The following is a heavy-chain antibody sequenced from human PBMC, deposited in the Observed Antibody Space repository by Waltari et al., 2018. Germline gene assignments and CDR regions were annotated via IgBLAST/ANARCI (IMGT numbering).Heavy chain of an antibody. CDR2: AGGSDGRT. D-gene: IGHD6-13*01. CDR1: GLTLSSYA. J-gene: IGHJ5*02. CDR3: AREVWQQLVKMVGWFDP. V-gene: IGHV3-23*01. Sequence: VQLLESGGGLVQPGGSLRLSCVASGLTLSSYAMSWVRQVPGKGLEWVSAAGGSDGRTYYADSVKGRFTISRDNSKNTLYLQMNSLRAEDTAVYYCAREVWQQLVKMVGWFDPWGQGT.